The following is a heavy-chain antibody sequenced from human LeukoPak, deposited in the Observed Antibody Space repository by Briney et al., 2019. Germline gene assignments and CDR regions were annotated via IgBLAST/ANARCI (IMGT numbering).Heavy chain of an antibody. CDR2: IYYSGST. Sequence: SETLSLTCAVSGGSISSYYWSWIRQPPGKGLEWIGYIYYSGSTNYNPSLKSRVTISVDTSKNQFSLKLSSVTAADTAVYYCARVRSSSWYNYYYGMDVWGQGTTVTVSS. J-gene: IGHJ6*02. CDR3: ARVRSSSWYNYYYGMDV. CDR1: GGSISSYY. D-gene: IGHD6-13*01. V-gene: IGHV4-59*01.